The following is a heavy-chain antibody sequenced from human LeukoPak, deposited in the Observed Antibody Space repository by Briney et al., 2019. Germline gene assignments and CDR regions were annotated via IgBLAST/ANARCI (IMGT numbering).Heavy chain of an antibody. CDR1: GGSISGYF. D-gene: IGHD2-15*01. CDR3: ARAPSGCGGTCPSDH. J-gene: IGHJ4*02. Sequence: SETLSLTCTVSGGSISGYFWSWIRQPAGKGLEGIGRIHDNGDSNHNPPLKRRVTTSLDTSGNQVSLKLTFVTAADPAVYYCARAPSGCGGTCPSDHWGPGTLVTVSS. CDR2: IHDNGDS. V-gene: IGHV4-4*07.